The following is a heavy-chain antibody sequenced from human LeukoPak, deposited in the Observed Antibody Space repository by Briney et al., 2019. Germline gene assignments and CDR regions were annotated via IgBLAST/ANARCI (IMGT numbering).Heavy chain of an antibody. D-gene: IGHD5-18*01. CDR1: GFTFSSYA. J-gene: IGHJ6*02. CDR3: ARVTKITSYGMDV. Sequence: GGSLRLSCAASGFTFSSYAMHWVRQAPGKGLEWVAVISYDGSNKYYADSVKGRFTISRDNSKNTLYLQMNSLRAEDTAVYYCARVTKITSYGMDVWGQGTTVTVSS. CDR2: ISYDGSNK. V-gene: IGHV3-30*14.